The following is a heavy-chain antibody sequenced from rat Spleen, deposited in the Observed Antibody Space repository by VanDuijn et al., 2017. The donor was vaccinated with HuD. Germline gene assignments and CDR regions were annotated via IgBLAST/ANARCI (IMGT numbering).Heavy chain of an antibody. D-gene: IGHD1-7*01. CDR3: ARPAMGDFDF. CDR1: GFTFSNYG. CDR2: IRYDGSST. V-gene: IGHV5-29*01. J-gene: IGHJ1*01. Sequence: EVQLVESGGGLVQPGRSLKLSCAASGFTFSNYGMAWVRQAPTKGLEWGATIRYDGSSTYYRDSVKGRFTISRDNAKSTLYLQMDSLRSEDTATYYCARPAMGDFDFWGPGTMVTVSS.